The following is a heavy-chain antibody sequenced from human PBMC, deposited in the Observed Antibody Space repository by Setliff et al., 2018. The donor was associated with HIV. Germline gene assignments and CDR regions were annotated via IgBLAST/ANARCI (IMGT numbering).Heavy chain of an antibody. CDR2: INCNSGGT. CDR3: ARDGGPGSAWGDYSYYYTMDV. V-gene: IGHV1-2*02. CDR1: GYTFTGNY. Sequence: ASVKVSCKASGYTFTGNYIHWVRQAPGQGLEWMGWINCNSGGTYYAQNFQGRVTMTRDTSVNTAYMELSRLRSDDTALYYCARDGGPGSAWGDYSYYYTMDVWGKGTTVTVSS. J-gene: IGHJ6*03. D-gene: IGHD6-19*01.